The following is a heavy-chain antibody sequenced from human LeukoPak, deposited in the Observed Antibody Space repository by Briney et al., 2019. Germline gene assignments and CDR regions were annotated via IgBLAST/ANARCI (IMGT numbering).Heavy chain of an antibody. V-gene: IGHV3-23*01. D-gene: IGHD1-26*01. CDR2: ISGSGGST. CDR3: AKGGGSYYVAPLGY. Sequence: GGSLRLSCAASGFTFSSYAMSWVRQAPGKGLEWVSAISGSGGSTYYADSVKVRFTISRDNSKNTLYLQMNSLRAEDTAVYYCAKGGGSYYVAPLGYWGQGTLVTVSS. CDR1: GFTFSSYA. J-gene: IGHJ4*02.